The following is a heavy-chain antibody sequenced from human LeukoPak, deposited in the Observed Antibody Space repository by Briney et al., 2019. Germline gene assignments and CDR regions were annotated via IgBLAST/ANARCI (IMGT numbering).Heavy chain of an antibody. CDR3: ARPVSYSSSSGAFDI. Sequence: SETLSLTCTVSGGSISSNNYYWGWIRQPPGKGLEWIGSLYYSGSAYYNPSLKSRVTISVDTSKNQFSLKLSSVTAADTAVYYCARPVSYSSSSGAFDIWGQGTMVTVSS. V-gene: IGHV4-39*07. D-gene: IGHD6-6*01. CDR2: LYYSGSA. J-gene: IGHJ3*02. CDR1: GGSISSNNYY.